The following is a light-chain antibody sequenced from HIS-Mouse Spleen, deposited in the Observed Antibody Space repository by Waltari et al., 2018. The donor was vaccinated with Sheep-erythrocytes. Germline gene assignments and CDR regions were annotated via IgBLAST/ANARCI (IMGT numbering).Light chain of an antibody. CDR1: SSDVGGYNY. CDR2: EVS. J-gene: IGLJ2*01. Sequence: QSALTQPPSASGSPGQSVTISCTGTSSDVGGYNYVSWYQQHPGKAPKLMIYEVSKRPSGVPDRCSGSKSGNTASLTVAGLQAMDEADYYCQAWDSSTVVFGGGTKLTVL. V-gene: IGLV2-8*01. CDR3: QAWDSSTVV.